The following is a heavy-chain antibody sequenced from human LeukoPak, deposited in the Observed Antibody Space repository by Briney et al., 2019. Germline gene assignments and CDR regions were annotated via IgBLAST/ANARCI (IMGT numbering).Heavy chain of an antibody. V-gene: IGHV1-2*06. D-gene: IGHD6-19*01. J-gene: IGHJ5*02. CDR2: INPSGGGT. Sequence: ASVKVSCKTSGYTFTGYYIHWVRQAPGQGPEWMGRINPSGGGTNYAQKFQGRVTMTRDTSISTAYMELSSLKSDDTALYYCARRMAVAGTNWFDPWGQGTLVTVSS. CDR3: ARRMAVAGTNWFDP. CDR1: GYTFTGYY.